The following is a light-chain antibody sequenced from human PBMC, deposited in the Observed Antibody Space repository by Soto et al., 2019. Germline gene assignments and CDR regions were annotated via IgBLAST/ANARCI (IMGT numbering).Light chain of an antibody. CDR2: KAS. CDR1: QNINNW. V-gene: IGKV1-5*03. J-gene: IGKJ5*01. Sequence: DIQMTQYPSTLSASIGDRVTITCRASQNINNWLAWYQQKPGKAPKLLIYKASSLESGVPSRFSGSGSGTEFTLTISSLQPDDLASYYCQQYDHYPITFGQGTQLEI. CDR3: QQYDHYPIT.